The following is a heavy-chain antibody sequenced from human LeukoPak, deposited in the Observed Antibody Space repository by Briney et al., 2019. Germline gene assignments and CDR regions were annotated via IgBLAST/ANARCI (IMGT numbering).Heavy chain of an antibody. Sequence: PSETLSLTCTVSGGSISTYYWSWIRQPPGKGLEWIGYIYYTGSTSYNPSLKSRVTMSLDASKNQFSLKLSSVTAADTAVYYCARGPGASYYYYYMDVWGRGSTVTVSS. CDR1: GGSISTYY. V-gene: IGHV4-59*12. J-gene: IGHJ6*03. CDR3: ARGPGASYYYYYMDV. CDR2: IYYTGST. D-gene: IGHD3-10*01.